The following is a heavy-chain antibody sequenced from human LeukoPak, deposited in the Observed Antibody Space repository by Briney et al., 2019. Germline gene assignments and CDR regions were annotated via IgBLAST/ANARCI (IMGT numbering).Heavy chain of an antibody. Sequence: GGSLRLSCVGSGFTFDDYAMHWVLQAPGNGLEWVSLSWDGGSTYYADSVKGRFTISRDNSKNSLYLQMNSLRAEDTALYYCAKAYGSYYDYYYYYMDVWGKGTTVTVSS. CDR2: SWDGGST. CDR3: AKAYGSYYDYYYYYMDV. J-gene: IGHJ6*03. V-gene: IGHV3-43D*03. D-gene: IGHD1-26*01. CDR1: GFTFDDYA.